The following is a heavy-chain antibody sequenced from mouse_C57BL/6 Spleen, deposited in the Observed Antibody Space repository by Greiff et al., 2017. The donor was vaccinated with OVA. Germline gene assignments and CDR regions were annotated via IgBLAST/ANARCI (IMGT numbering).Heavy chain of an antibody. CDR1: GYTFTEYT. J-gene: IGHJ2*01. CDR3: ARHEEDTYYFDY. Sequence: QVQLKESGAELVKPGASVKLSCKASGYTFTEYTIHWVKQRSGQGLEWIGWFYPGSGSIKHNEKFKDKATLTADKSSSTVYMELSRLTSEDSAVYFCARHEEDTYYFDYWGQGTTLTVSS. CDR2: FYPGSGSI. V-gene: IGHV1-62-2*01.